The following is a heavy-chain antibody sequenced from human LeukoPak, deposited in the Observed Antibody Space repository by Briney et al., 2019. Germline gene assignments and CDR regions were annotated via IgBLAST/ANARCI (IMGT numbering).Heavy chain of an antibody. D-gene: IGHD6-19*01. CDR2: ISWNSGSI. V-gene: IGHV3-9*01. Sequence: PGGSLRLSCAASGFTFDDYAMLWVRQAPGKGLEWVSGISWNSGSIGYADSVRGRFTISRDNAKNSLYLQMNSLRAEDTALYYCAKGKYSSGWYKDYFDYWGQGTLVTVSS. CDR1: GFTFDDYA. J-gene: IGHJ4*02. CDR3: AKGKYSSGWYKDYFDY.